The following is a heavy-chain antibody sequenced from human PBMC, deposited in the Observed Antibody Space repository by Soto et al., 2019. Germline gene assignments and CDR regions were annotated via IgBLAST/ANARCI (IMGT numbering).Heavy chain of an antibody. CDR1: GFTFSSYT. D-gene: IGHD6-13*01. CDR3: ARELMPAAGSGDFYAMDV. V-gene: IGHV3-30*04. CDR2: ITYNGNE. J-gene: IGHJ6*02. Sequence: GGSLRLSCAASGFTFSSYTMHWVRQAPGKGLEWVAVITYNGNEYYTDSVRGRFTISRDSSRTTVYLQMNSLRPGDTALYYCARELMPAAGSGDFYAMDVWGQGTTVTV.